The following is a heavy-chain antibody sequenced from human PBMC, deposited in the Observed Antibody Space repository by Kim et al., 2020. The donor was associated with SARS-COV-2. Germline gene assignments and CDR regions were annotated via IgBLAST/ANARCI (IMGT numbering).Heavy chain of an antibody. CDR2: FTGGGTT. D-gene: IGHD6-19*01. V-gene: IGHV3-23*01. CDR1: GFAVGTYG. Sequence: GGSLRLSCAASGFAVGTYGMNWVRQAPGKGLEWVSGFTGGGTTYYADFVKGRFTISRDSSKNTMYLVMNSLRAEDTALYYCAKDSKPDSGWDIDSWGQGT. J-gene: IGHJ4*02. CDR3: AKDSKPDSGWDIDS.